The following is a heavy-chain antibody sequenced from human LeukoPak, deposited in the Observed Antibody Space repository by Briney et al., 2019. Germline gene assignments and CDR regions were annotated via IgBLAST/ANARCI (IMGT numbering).Heavy chain of an antibody. V-gene: IGHV1-18*01. CDR1: GYTFTSYG. J-gene: IGHJ3*02. D-gene: IGHD5-18*01. Sequence: ASVTVSCKASGYTFTSYGISWVRQAPGQGLEWMGWISAYNGNTNYAQKLQGRVTMTTDTSTSTAYMELRSLRSDDTAVYYCARGGIQLWPGHDAFDIWGQGTMVTVSS. CDR3: ARGGIQLWPGHDAFDI. CDR2: ISAYNGNT.